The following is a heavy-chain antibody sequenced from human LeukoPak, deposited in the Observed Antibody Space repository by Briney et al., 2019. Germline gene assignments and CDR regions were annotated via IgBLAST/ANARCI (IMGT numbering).Heavy chain of an antibody. CDR1: GGSISSYY. CDR2: IYHSGST. CDR3: ARSGPSVARKEIDY. J-gene: IGHJ4*02. Sequence: SETLSLTCTVSGGSISSYYWSWIRQPPGKGLEWIGYIYHSGSTNYNPSLKSRVTISVDTSKNQFSLKLSSVTAADTAVYYCARSGPSVARKEIDYWGQGTLVTVSS. V-gene: IGHV4-59*01. D-gene: IGHD6-19*01.